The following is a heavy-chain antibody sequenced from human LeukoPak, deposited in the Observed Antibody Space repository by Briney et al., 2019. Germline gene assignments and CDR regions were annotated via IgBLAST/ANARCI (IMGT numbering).Heavy chain of an antibody. J-gene: IGHJ4*02. CDR1: GGTFSSYA. V-gene: IGHV1-69*05. Sequence: SVKVSCKASGGTFSSYAISWVRQAPGQGLEWMGGIIPIFGTANYAQKFQGRVAITTDESTSTAYMELSSLRSEDTAVYYCASSLGYDFWSGYSVYYFDYWGQGTLATVSS. CDR3: ASSLGYDFWSGYSVYYFDY. D-gene: IGHD3-3*01. CDR2: IIPIFGTA.